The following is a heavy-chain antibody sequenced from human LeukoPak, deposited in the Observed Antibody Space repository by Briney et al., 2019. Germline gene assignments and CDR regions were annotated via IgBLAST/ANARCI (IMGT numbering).Heavy chain of an antibody. Sequence: PSETLSLTCAVYGGSFSGYYWSWIRQPPGKGLEWIGEINHSGSTNYNPSLKSRVTISVDTSKNQFSLKLSSVTAADTAVYYCARSGWSDIDIDAFDIWGQGTMVTVSS. CDR1: GGSFSGYY. CDR3: ARSGWSDIDIDAFDI. D-gene: IGHD6-19*01. CDR2: INHSGST. V-gene: IGHV4-34*01. J-gene: IGHJ3*02.